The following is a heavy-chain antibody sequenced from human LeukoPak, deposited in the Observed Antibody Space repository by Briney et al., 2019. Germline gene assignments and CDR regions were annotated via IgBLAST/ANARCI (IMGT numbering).Heavy chain of an antibody. V-gene: IGHV4-39*01. CDR1: GGSISSTNKY. D-gene: IGHD6-13*01. CDR2: IFYTGSD. Sequence: SETLSLTCSVSGGSISSTNKYWGWIRQPPGKRLEWIGSIFYTGSDYYKPSLKSRGTISVDTSKNQFSLKLSSVTAADTAVYYCARRGYQRGFDYWGQGTLVTVSS. CDR3: ARRGYQRGFDY. J-gene: IGHJ4*02.